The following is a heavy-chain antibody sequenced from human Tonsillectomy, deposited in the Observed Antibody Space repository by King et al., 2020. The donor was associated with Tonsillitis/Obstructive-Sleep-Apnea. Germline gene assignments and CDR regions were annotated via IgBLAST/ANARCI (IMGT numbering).Heavy chain of an antibody. CDR3: ARLSPYLYCDTTNCYKGYSFDP. J-gene: IGHJ5*02. D-gene: IGHD2-2*02. Sequence: QLQESGPGLVKPSETLSLTCTVSGDSISSYYWGWVRQPPGKGLEWLGYISDTGNTKYNPSLKSRVTISEDTSKHQFSLNLTSVTAADTAVYYCARLSPYLYCDTTNCYKGYSFDPWGQGTPVTVSS. CDR1: GDSISSYY. CDR2: ISDTGNT. V-gene: IGHV4-59*08.